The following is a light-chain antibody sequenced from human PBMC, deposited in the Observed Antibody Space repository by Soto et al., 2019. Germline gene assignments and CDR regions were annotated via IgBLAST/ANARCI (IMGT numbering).Light chain of an antibody. Sequence: IHMTHAPASLSAPVLYRVTITFLASQSINYYLNWYQQKVGEPPKLLIYAASSLQSGVPSRFSGSGSGADYTLTISRLQPEDFATYYCQQTYSIPRAFGQGTKVDIK. CDR3: QQTYSIPRA. CDR2: AAS. CDR1: QSINYY. J-gene: IGKJ1*01. V-gene: IGKV1-39*01.